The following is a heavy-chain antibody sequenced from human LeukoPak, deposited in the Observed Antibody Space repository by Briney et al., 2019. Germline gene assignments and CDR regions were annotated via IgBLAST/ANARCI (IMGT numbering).Heavy chain of an antibody. J-gene: IGHJ4*02. CDR2: INTNSGNP. V-gene: IGHV7-4-1*02. CDR1: GYTFTTYA. Sequence: ASVKVSCKASGYTFTTYAMYWVRQAPGQGLEWMGWINTNSGNPTYAQGFTGRFVFPLDTSVNTAYLQISDLKTEDTAVYYCARYGHASPSFLNFWGQGTLVTVSS. CDR3: ARYGHASPSFLNF. D-gene: IGHD2-2*01.